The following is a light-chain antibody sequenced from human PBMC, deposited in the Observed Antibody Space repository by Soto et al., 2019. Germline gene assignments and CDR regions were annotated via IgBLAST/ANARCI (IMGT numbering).Light chain of an antibody. CDR2: RDS. Sequence: SYELTQPLSVSVALGQTARITCGGNNIGSKNVHWHQQKPGQAPVLVIYRDSNRPSGIPERFSGSNSGNTATLTISRAQAGDEADYYCQVWDSSTVFGTGTKLTVL. J-gene: IGLJ1*01. CDR3: QVWDSSTV. CDR1: NIGSKN. V-gene: IGLV3-9*01.